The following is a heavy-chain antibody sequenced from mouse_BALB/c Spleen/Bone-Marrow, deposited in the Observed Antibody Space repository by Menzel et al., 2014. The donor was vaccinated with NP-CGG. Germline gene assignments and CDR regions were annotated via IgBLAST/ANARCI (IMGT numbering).Heavy chain of an antibody. V-gene: IGHV1-5*01. J-gene: IGHJ2*01. CDR2: IYPGNSDT. CDR1: GYTFSNYW. Sequence: VHVKQSGTVLARPGAAVKMSCKASGYTFSNYWMHWVKQRPGQGLGWIGTIYPGNSDTTYNQKFKGKAKLTAVTSTSTAYMELSSLTNEDSAVYYCTTLARNDFDYWGQGTTLTVSS. D-gene: IGHD3-1*01. CDR3: TTLARNDFDY.